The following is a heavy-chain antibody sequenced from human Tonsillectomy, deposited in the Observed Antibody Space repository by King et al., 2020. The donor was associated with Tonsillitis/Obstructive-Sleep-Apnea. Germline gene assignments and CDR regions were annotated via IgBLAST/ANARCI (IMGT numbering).Heavy chain of an antibody. J-gene: IGHJ6*02. CDR3: ARGEVGATPLYYHYALDV. CDR1: GGSFSGYY. CDR2: INHSGST. V-gene: IGHV4-34*01. Sequence: VQLQQWGAGLLKPSETLSLTCAVYGGSFSGYYWSWIRQPPGKGLEWIGEINHSGSTNYNPSLKSRVTISVDTSKNRFSLRLDSVTAADTALYYCARGEVGATPLYYHYALDVWGQGTTLTVSS. D-gene: IGHD1-26*01.